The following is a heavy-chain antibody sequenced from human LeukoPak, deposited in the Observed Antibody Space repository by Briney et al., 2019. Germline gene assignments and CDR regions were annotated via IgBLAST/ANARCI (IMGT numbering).Heavy chain of an antibody. V-gene: IGHV1-8*01. CDR1: GYTFTSYD. CDR2: MNPNSGNT. Sequence: ASVKVSCKASGYTFTSYDINWVRQATGQGLEWMGWMNPNSGNTGYAQKFQGRVTITADKSTSTAYMELSSLRSEDTAVYYCARASDYGGNSGYFDYWGQGTLVTVSS. J-gene: IGHJ4*02. D-gene: IGHD4-23*01. CDR3: ARASDYGGNSGYFDY.